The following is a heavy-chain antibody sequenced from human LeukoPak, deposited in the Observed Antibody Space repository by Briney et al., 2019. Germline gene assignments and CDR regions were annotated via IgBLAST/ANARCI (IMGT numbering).Heavy chain of an antibody. D-gene: IGHD6-6*01. J-gene: IGHJ3*02. V-gene: IGHV3-30*02. CDR3: ARARRSSSYAFDI. CDR2: IRYDGSNK. Sequence: GGSLRLSCAASGFTFSSYGMHWVRQAPGKGLEWVAFIRYDGSNKYYADSVKGRFTISRDNSKNTLYLQMNSLRAEDTAVYYCARARRSSSYAFDIWGQGTMVTVSS. CDR1: GFTFSSYG.